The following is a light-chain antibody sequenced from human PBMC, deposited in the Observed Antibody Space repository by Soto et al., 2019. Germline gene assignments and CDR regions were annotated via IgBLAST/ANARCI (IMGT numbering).Light chain of an antibody. CDR2: GAS. J-gene: IGKJ1*01. CDR1: QDIRNY. Sequence: AIQVTQSPTSLSASVGDRVTITCRASQDIRNYLGWYQQKPGKAPQLLIYGASSLQRGVSSRFSGSGFGTDFPLTIRSLQPEDSATYYCLQDRSPFWTFGQGTKVEI. V-gene: IGKV1-6*01. CDR3: LQDRSPFWT.